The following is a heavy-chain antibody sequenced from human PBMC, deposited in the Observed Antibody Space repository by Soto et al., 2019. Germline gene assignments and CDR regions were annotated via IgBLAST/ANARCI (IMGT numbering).Heavy chain of an antibody. CDR1: GFTFSSFA. CDR2: LTGSGDST. D-gene: IGHD4-17*01. J-gene: IGHJ4*02. Sequence: EVQLLESGGGLVQPGGSLRLSCAASGFTFSSFAMTWVRQAPGKGLEWVSSLTGSGDSTYYADSVKGRFTISRDNSKNTMYLQMNSLRAHDTALYYGAKGTAVTTGDMAYWGQGTLVTVSS. V-gene: IGHV3-23*01. CDR3: AKGTAVTTGDMAY.